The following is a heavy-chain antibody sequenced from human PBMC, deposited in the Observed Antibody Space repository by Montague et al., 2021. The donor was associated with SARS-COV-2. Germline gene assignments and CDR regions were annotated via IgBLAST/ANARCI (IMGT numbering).Heavy chain of an antibody. V-gene: IGHV2-5*02. CDR1: GFSLNTNGMG. D-gene: IGHD2-8*01. CDR3: AHDTSRMYGDFDX. CDR2: IYWDDDK. J-gene: IGHJ4*02. Sequence: PALVKPTQTLTLTCTVSGFSLNTNGMGVGWIRQPPGEALAWLALIYWDDDKRYSPSLKTRFTITKDTSRNQVVLTMTNMDPGDTGTYFCAHDTSRMYGDFDXWGQGALVSVSS.